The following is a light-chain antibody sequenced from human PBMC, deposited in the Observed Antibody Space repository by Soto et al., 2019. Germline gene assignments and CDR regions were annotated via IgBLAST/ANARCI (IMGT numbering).Light chain of an antibody. CDR3: QQRSTWYT. Sequence: EIVLTQSPAALSLSPGERATLSCRASQGVSNYLAWYQQKPGQAPRLLIYDASKRATGIPARFSGSGYGTDFTLAISSLEPEDFAVYYCQQRSTWYTFGQGTRLEI. J-gene: IGKJ2*01. CDR1: QGVSNY. V-gene: IGKV3-11*01. CDR2: DAS.